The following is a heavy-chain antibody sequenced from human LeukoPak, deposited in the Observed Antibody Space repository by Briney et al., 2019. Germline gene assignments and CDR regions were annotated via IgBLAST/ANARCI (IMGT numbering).Heavy chain of an antibody. Sequence: GASVKVSCKASGHTFKSNDINWVRQATGRGPEWMGWMNPKSGNTGYAQKFQGRVTMTRNTSISTAYMELSSLRSEDSAVYYCTTYSSSWYVWDYWGQGTLVTVSS. CDR3: TTYSSSWYVWDY. CDR2: MNPKSGNT. J-gene: IGHJ4*02. V-gene: IGHV1-8*01. D-gene: IGHD6-13*01. CDR1: GHTFKSND.